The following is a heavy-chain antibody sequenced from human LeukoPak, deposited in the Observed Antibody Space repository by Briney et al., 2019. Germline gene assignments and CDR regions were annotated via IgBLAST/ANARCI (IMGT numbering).Heavy chain of an antibody. CDR2: IIYDGRHT. D-gene: IGHD3-22*01. CDR1: GFTFRMYA. V-gene: IGHV3-23*01. CDR3: AKDGLSYDGSTHVYYFQS. J-gene: IGHJ4*02. Sequence: PGGSLRLSCTASGFTFRMYAMSWVRQAPGKGLESVASIIYDGRHTYYAASVKGRFTISRDNSQNTLYLQMNSLRAEDTALYYCAKDGLSYDGSTHVYYFQSLGQGTLVTVSS.